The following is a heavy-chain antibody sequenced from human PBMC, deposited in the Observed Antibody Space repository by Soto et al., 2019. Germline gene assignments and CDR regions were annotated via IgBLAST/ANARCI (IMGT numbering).Heavy chain of an antibody. CDR2: IYYSGST. CDR1: GGSISSGGYY. D-gene: IGHD6-6*01. V-gene: IGHV4-31*03. Sequence: SETLSLTCTVSGGSISSGGYYWSWIRQHPGKGLEWIGYIYYSGSTYYNPSLKSRVTISVETSKNQFSLKLSSVTAADTAVYYCARVPEYSSSSGGGWFDPWGQGTLVTVSS. J-gene: IGHJ5*02. CDR3: ARVPEYSSSSGGGWFDP.